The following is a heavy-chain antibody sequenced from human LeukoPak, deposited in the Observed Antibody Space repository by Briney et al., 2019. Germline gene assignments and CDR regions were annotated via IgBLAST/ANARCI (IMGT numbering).Heavy chain of an antibody. D-gene: IGHD6-6*01. J-gene: IGHJ4*02. V-gene: IGHV3-23*01. CDR3: AKQGPIYSSSPGNYFDY. CDR1: GFTFSSCG. Sequence: GGSLRLSCAASGFTFSSCGMTWVRQAPGKGLEWVSSISGSDDGTYYADSVKGRFTISRDNSKNTLYLQMNSLRAEDTAVYYCAKQGPIYSSSPGNYFDYWGQGTLVTVSS. CDR2: ISGSDDGT.